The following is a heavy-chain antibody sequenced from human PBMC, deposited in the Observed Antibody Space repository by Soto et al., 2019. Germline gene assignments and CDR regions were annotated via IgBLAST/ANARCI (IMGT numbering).Heavy chain of an antibody. J-gene: IGHJ4*02. V-gene: IGHV1-18*01. Sequence: QVQLVQSGAEVKKPGASVKVSCKASGYTFTSYGISWVRQAPGQGLEWMGCISAYNGNTNYAQKLQGRVTMTTDTSTSTAYMELRSLRSDDTAVYYCARDKDDYGDFPLVDYWGQGTLVTVSS. CDR1: GYTFTSYG. CDR3: ARDKDDYGDFPLVDY. CDR2: ISAYNGNT. D-gene: IGHD4-17*01.